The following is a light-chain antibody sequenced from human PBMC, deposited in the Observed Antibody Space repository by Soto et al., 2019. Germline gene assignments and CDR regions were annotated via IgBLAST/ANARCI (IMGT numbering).Light chain of an antibody. V-gene: IGKV1-5*01. CDR2: DAS. CDR1: QSISSW. CDR3: LHDINYPWT. J-gene: IGKJ1*01. Sequence: DIQMTQSPSTLSASVGDRVTITCRASQSISSWLAWYQQKPGKAPKLLIYDASSLESGVPSRFSGSGSGTDFTLAISSLQPEDYETYYCLHDINYPWTFGQGTKVDIK.